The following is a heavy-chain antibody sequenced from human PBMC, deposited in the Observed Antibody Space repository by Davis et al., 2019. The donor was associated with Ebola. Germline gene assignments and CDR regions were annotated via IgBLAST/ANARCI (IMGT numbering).Heavy chain of an antibody. Sequence: ASVKVSCKASGYTFTSYYMHWVRQAPGQGLEWMGIINPSGGSTSYAQKFQGRVTMTRDTSTSTAYMELRSLRSDDTAVYYCAMSRYSSGWYSHFDYWGQGTLVTVSS. V-gene: IGHV1-46*01. D-gene: IGHD6-19*01. CDR3: AMSRYSSGWYSHFDY. CDR1: GYTFTSYY. CDR2: INPSGGST. J-gene: IGHJ4*02.